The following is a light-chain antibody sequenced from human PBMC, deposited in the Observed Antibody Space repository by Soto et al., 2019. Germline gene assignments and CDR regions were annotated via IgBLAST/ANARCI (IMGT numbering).Light chain of an antibody. CDR2: KAS. CDR3: QQYNNYPRT. J-gene: IGKJ4*01. CDR1: QSVSTW. Sequence: DIQMTQSPSTRSASVGDRVTITCRASQSVSTWLAWYQQKPGKAPILLIYKASSLEIGVPSRFSGSGSGTEFTLTLSSLQPDDFATYFCQQYNNYPRTFGGGTKVE. V-gene: IGKV1-5*03.